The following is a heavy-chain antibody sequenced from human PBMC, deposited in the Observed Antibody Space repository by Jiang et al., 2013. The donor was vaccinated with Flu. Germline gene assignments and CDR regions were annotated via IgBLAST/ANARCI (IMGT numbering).Heavy chain of an antibody. J-gene: IGHJ4*02. V-gene: IGHV4-34*01. CDR3: APEGGLADFDY. CDR2: INHSGST. D-gene: IGHD3-16*01. Sequence: LLKPSETLSLTCAVYGGSFSGYYWSWIRQPPGKGLEWIGEINHSGSTNYNPSLKSRVTISVDTSKNQFSLKLSSVTAADTAVYYCAPEGGLADFDYWGQGTLVTVSS. CDR1: GGSFSGYY.